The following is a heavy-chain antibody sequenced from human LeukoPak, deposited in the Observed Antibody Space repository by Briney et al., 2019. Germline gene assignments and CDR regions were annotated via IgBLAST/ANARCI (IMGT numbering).Heavy chain of an antibody. D-gene: IGHD3-3*01. CDR1: GFTFSSFA. CDR2: ISSSGDTT. Sequence: GGSLRLSCTASGFTFSSFAMSWVRQAPGKGLEWVSGISSSGDTTYYADSVKGRFAISRDNSKKTLYLQMRSLRAEDTAVYYCAKDYSIWSGYYIDFWGQGILVTVSS. CDR3: AKDYSIWSGYYIDF. J-gene: IGHJ4*02. V-gene: IGHV3-23*01.